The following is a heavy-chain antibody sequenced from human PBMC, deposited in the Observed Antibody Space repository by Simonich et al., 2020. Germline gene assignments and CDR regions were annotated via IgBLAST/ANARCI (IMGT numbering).Heavy chain of an antibody. J-gene: IGHJ3*02. D-gene: IGHD3-16*01. CDR1: GGSFSGYY. Sequence: QVQLQQWGAGLLKPSETLSLTCAVYGGSFSGYYWSWIRQPPGKGLEWIGEIKHSGNTNYNPSLKSRVTISVATSKNQFSLKLSSVTAADTAVYYCARPLGIVWAFDIWGQGTMVTVSS. CDR2: IKHSGNT. V-gene: IGHV4-34*01. CDR3: ARPLGIVWAFDI.